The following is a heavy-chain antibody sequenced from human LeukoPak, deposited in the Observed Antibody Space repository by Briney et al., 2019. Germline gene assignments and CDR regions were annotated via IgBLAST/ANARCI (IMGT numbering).Heavy chain of an antibody. Sequence: GGSLRVSCAASGFSFSTYWMHWVRQAPGEGLVWVSRINNDGSSTSYADSVKGRFTISRDNAKNTLYLQMNSLRAEDTAVYYCVRETMTAPGNWGQGTLVTVSS. J-gene: IGHJ4*02. CDR1: GFSFSTYW. CDR3: VRETMTAPGN. D-gene: IGHD2-21*02. V-gene: IGHV3-74*01. CDR2: INNDGSST.